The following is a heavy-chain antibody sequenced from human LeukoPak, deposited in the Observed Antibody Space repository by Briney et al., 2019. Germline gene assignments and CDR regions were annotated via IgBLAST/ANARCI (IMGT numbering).Heavy chain of an antibody. D-gene: IGHD4/OR15-4a*01. CDR1: GFSLTNIA. J-gene: IGHJ5*02. V-gene: IGHV3-23*01. CDR3: LKDLNYGDGRWEFDP. Sequence: PGGSLRLSCAASGFSLTNIAMAWVRQSPGKRLEWVSGILANGVTTYYADSVKGRFTISRDISKSTLYLQMNSLTVDDTATYFCLKDLNYGDGRWEFDPWGQGTLVTVA. CDR2: ILANGVTT.